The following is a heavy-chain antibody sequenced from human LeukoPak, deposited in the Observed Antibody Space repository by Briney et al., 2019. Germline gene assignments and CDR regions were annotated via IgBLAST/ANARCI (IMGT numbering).Heavy chain of an antibody. V-gene: IGHV4-39*01. CDR1: GGSISGSSYY. CDR3: ARLGYCSGGNCFRYYFDY. Sequence: SETLSLTCTVSGGSISGSSYYWGWIRQPPGKELEWIGSIYYSGSTYYNPSLKSRVTISVDKNQFSLKLSSVTAADTAVYYCARLGYCSGGNCFRYYFDYWGQGILVTVSS. CDR2: IYYSGST. J-gene: IGHJ4*02. D-gene: IGHD2-15*01.